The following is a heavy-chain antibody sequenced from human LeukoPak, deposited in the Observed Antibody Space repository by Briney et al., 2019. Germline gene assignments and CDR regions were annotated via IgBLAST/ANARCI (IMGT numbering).Heavy chain of an antibody. J-gene: IGHJ6*01. CDR2: IYYSGIT. V-gene: IGHV4-59*01. D-gene: IGHD1-7*01. CDR3: ARAGTTPAGGVYYYYGLDV. Sequence: PSETLSLTCTVSGVSISSSYWSWIRQPPGKGLEWLGYIYYSGITNYNPSLKSRVSISLDASKNQFSLKLYSVTAADTAVYYCARAGTTPAGGVYYYYGLDVWGQGTTVTVSS. CDR1: GVSISSSY.